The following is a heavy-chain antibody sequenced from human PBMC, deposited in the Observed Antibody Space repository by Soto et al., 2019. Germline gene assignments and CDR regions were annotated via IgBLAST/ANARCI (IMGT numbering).Heavy chain of an antibody. J-gene: IGHJ4*02. CDR2: IYHSGSA. V-gene: IGHV4-4*02. CDR3: AQHRDYSLGY. D-gene: IGHD3-22*01. CDR1: GGNNY. Sequence: PSETLSLTCTVSGGNNYWSWVRQPPGKGLEWIGQIYHSGSANYNPSLKSRVTISIDKSKNQISLNLSSVTAADTAVYYCAQHRDYSLGYWGQGTQVTVSS.